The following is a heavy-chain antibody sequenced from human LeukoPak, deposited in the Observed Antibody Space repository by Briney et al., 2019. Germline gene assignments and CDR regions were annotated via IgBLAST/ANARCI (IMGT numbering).Heavy chain of an antibody. D-gene: IGHD3-10*01. CDR2: TNHSGST. V-gene: IGHV4-34*01. CDR1: GGSFSGYY. Sequence: PSETLSLTCAVYGGSFSGYYWSWIRQPPGKGLEWIGETNHSGSTNYNPSLKSRVTISVDTSKNQFSLKLSSVTAADTAVYYCARGRGITMVRGRRNWFDPWGQGTLVTVSS. J-gene: IGHJ5*02. CDR3: ARGRGITMVRGRRNWFDP.